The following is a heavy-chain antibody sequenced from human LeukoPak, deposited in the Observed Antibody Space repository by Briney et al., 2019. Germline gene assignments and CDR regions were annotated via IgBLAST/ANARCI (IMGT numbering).Heavy chain of an antibody. Sequence: GASVKVSCKASGYTFTGHYIYWVRLAPGQGLEWMGWINPNSGGTNYAQKLQGRVTMTRDTSISTAYMELSRLRSDDTAVYYCARNDDLFDYWGQGTLVTVSS. CDR1: GYTFTGHY. CDR2: INPNSGGT. V-gene: IGHV1-2*02. D-gene: IGHD3-16*01. J-gene: IGHJ4*02. CDR3: ARNDDLFDY.